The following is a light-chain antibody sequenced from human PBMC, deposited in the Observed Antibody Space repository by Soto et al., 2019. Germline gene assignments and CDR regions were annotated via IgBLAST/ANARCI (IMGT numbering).Light chain of an antibody. J-gene: IGLJ2*01. CDR1: SSDVGGYNF. V-gene: IGLV2-8*01. Sequence: QSALTQPPSASGSPGQSVTISCTGTSSDVGGYNFVSWYQQHPGKAPKLMISEVSKRPSGVPDRFSGSKSGNTASLTVSGLQAEDEADYYCSSYAVSNNLLFGGGTKLTVL. CDR2: EVS. CDR3: SSYAVSNNLL.